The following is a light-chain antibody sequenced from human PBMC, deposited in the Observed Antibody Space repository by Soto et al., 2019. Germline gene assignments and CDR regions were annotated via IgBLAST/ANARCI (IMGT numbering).Light chain of an antibody. CDR3: QQYGSSGT. CDR2: GAS. J-gene: IGKJ1*01. Sequence: IVLTQDSLILCVSRWGRSIRSGRASQSVSSSFLAWYQQKPGQAHRLLIYGASNRATGLPDRFSGSGSGTDFTLTISRLETEDFAVYYCQQYGSSGTFGQGTKVDIK. CDR1: QSVSSSF. V-gene: IGKV3-20*01.